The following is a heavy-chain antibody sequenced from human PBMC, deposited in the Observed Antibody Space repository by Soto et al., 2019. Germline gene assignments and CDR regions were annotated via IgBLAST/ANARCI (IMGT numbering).Heavy chain of an antibody. D-gene: IGHD6-19*01. V-gene: IGHV1-3*01. CDR3: TREGAVAGNWLDP. J-gene: IGHJ5*01. CDR1: GYTFTDFA. Sequence: ASVKVSCKTSGYTFTDFAMHWVRQAPGQSLEWMGWINPATGKIKYLRKFEGRLTITRDTSASTVYMDLRSLTSEDTAVYYCTREGAVAGNWLDPWGQGTLVTVSS. CDR2: INPATGKI.